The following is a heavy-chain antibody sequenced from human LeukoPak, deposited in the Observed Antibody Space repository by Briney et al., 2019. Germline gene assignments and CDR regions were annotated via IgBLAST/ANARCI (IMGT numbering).Heavy chain of an antibody. Sequence: GESLKISCKGSGYSFTSYWIGWVRQMPGKGLEWIGIIYPGDSDTRYSPSFQGQVTISADKSISTAYLQWSSLKASDTAMYYCASVRSGYLYYFDYWGQGTLVTVSS. D-gene: IGHD3-3*01. CDR3: ASVRSGYLYYFDY. V-gene: IGHV5-51*01. CDR2: IYPGDSDT. CDR1: GYSFTSYW. J-gene: IGHJ4*02.